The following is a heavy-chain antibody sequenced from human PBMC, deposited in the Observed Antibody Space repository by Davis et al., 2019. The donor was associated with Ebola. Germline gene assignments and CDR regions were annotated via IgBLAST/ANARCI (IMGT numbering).Heavy chain of an antibody. CDR1: GFTFSGYT. J-gene: IGHJ3*02. D-gene: IGHD6-19*01. CDR2: ISISSAFI. V-gene: IGHV3-21*01. Sequence: GESLKISCAASGFTFSGYTMTWVRQAPGKGLEWVSSISISSAFIYYADSVKGRFTVSRDNAKNSLSLQMNSLRAEDTAVYYCAGGESGWDASDIWGRGTMVTVSS. CDR3: AGGESGWDASDI.